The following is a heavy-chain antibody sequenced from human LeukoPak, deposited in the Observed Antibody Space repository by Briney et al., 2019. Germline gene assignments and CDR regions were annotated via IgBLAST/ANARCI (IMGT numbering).Heavy chain of an antibody. CDR3: ARAVAGHRVADY. CDR2: IYHSGST. CDR1: GGSISSSNW. V-gene: IGHV4-4*02. D-gene: IGHD6-19*01. J-gene: IGHJ4*02. Sequence: SSETLFLTCAVSGGSISSSNWWSWVRQPPGKGLEWIGEIYHSGSTNYNPSLKSRVTISVDKSKNQFSLKLSSVTAADTAVYYCARAVAGHRVADYWGQGTLVTVSS.